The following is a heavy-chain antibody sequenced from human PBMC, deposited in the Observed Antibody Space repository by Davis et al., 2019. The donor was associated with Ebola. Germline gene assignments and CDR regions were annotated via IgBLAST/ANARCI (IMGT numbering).Heavy chain of an antibody. CDR2: MYYSGST. Sequence: SETLSLTCTVSGGSISSSSYYWGWIRQSPGKGLEWIGYMYYSGSTNYNPSLKSRVTISVDTSKNQFSLKLSSVTAADTAVYYCARDLGGSGYYDAFDIWGQGTMVTVSS. J-gene: IGHJ3*02. CDR3: ARDLGGSGYYDAFDI. V-gene: IGHV4-61*01. D-gene: IGHD3-22*01. CDR1: GGSISSSSYY.